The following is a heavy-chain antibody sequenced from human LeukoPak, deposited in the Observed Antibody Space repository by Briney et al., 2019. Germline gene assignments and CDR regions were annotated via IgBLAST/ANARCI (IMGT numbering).Heavy chain of an antibody. Sequence: HTGGSLRLSCAASGFTFSSYSMNWVRQAPGKGLEWVSYISSSSNTIYYADSVKGRFTISRDNAKNSLVLQMNSLRDEDTAVYYCARVSSGWFYYFDYWGQGTLVTVSS. V-gene: IGHV3-48*02. CDR1: GFTFSSYS. J-gene: IGHJ4*02. CDR2: ISSSSNTI. D-gene: IGHD6-19*01. CDR3: ARVSSGWFYYFDY.